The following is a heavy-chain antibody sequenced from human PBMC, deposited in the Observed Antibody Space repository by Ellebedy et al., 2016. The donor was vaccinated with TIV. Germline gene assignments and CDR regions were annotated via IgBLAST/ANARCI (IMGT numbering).Heavy chain of an antibody. CDR3: ARAHDSSGGFDD. CDR2: IYYSGST. V-gene: IGHV4-59*12. D-gene: IGHD3-22*01. J-gene: IGHJ4*02. CDR1: GGSISSYY. Sequence: GSLRLXCTVSGGSISSYYWSWIRQPPGKGLEWIGYIYYSGSTNYNPSLKSRVTISVDRSKNQFSLKLSSVTAADTAVYYCARAHDSSGGFDDWGQGTLVTVSS.